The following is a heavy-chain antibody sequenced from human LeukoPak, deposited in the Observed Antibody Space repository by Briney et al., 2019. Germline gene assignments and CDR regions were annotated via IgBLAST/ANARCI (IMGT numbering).Heavy chain of an antibody. CDR2: IYYSGST. CDR1: RGSISSYY. V-gene: IGHV4-59*01. Sequence: SETLSLTCTVSRGSISSYYWTWIRQPPGKGLEWIGYIYYSGSTNYNPSLKSRVTMSVDMSKNQFSLKLSSVTAADTAVYYCARDGGDYGDYEDWFDPWGRGTLVTVSS. CDR3: ARDGGDYGDYEDWFDP. J-gene: IGHJ5*02. D-gene: IGHD4-17*01.